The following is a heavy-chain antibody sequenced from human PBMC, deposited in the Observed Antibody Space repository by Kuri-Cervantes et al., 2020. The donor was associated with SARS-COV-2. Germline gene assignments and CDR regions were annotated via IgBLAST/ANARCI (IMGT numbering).Heavy chain of an antibody. CDR2: ISSSSSYI. V-gene: IGHV3-21*01. D-gene: IGHD3-3*01. CDR1: GFTFSSYS. CDR3: ARDSDFWSGYCTGIVAFDI. Sequence: GGSLRLSCAASGFTFSSYSMNWVRQAPGKGLEWVSSISSSSSYIYYADSVKGRFTISRDNAKNSLYLQMNSLRAEDTAVYYCARDSDFWSGYCTGIVAFDIWGQGTMVTVSS. J-gene: IGHJ3*02.